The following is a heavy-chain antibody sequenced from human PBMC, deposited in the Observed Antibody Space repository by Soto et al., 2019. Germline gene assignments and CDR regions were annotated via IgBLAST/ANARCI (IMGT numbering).Heavy chain of an antibody. J-gene: IGHJ4*02. CDR1: GFTFSSYW. D-gene: IGHD3-10*01. CDR2: INEDGSEK. Sequence: GGSLRLSCAASGFTFSSYWMSWVRQAPGKGLEWVANINEDGSEKYYVDSVKGRFTISRDNSKNSLYLQMNNLRAEDTAMYYCAKPVYGSGSPDYWGQGTLVTVSS. CDR3: AKPVYGSGSPDY. V-gene: IGHV3-7*03.